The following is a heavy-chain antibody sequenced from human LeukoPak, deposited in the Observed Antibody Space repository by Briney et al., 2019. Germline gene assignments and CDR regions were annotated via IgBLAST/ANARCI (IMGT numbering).Heavy chain of an antibody. J-gene: IGHJ4*02. Sequence: GGSLRLSCPASGFTFSNYAMSWVRQVPGRGLQWVSAISDSGERTYYVDSVEGRFTISRDNYRNTLFLQMNSLRAEDTAVYYCARALAVAGTGYWGQGTLVTVSS. CDR2: ISDSGERT. D-gene: IGHD6-19*01. V-gene: IGHV3-23*01. CDR3: ARALAVAGTGY. CDR1: GFTFSNYA.